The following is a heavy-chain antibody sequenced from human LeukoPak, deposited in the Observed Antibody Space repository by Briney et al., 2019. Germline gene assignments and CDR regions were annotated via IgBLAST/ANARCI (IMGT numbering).Heavy chain of an antibody. CDR3: ARDGYSYGDDFDY. V-gene: IGHV3-21*01. J-gene: IGHJ4*02. Sequence: GSLRLSCAASGFTFSSYSMNWVRQAPGKGLEWVSSISSSSSYIYYADSVKGRFTISRDNAKNSLYLQVNSLRAEDTAVYYCARDGYSYGDDFDYWGQGTLVTVSS. CDR1: GFTFSSYS. CDR2: ISSSSSYI. D-gene: IGHD5-18*01.